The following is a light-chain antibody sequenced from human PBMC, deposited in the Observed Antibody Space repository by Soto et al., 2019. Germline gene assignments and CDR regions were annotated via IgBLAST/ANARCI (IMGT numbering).Light chain of an antibody. V-gene: IGLV2-14*01. J-gene: IGLJ2*01. CDR2: DVT. CDR3: SSYTSSSTVV. Sequence: QSVLTQPASVSGSPGQSITISCTGTSSDVGGYHYVSWYQQHPGKAPKLMIYDVTNRPSGVSNRFSGSKSGNTASLTISGLQAEDEADYYCSSYTSSSTVVFGGGTKLTV. CDR1: SSDVGGYHY.